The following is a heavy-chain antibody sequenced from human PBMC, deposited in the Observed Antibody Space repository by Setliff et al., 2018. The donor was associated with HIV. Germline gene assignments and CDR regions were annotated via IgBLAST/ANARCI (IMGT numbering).Heavy chain of an antibody. CDR1: GGSISSSSYY. V-gene: IGHV4-39*07. J-gene: IGHJ6*03. CDR3: ARVRVLRGLRDYYYYMDV. Sequence: SETLSLTCTVSGGSISSSSYYWGWIRQPPGKGLEWIGNIYYSGSTYYNPSLKSRVTISVDTSQNQFSLKLNSVTAADTAVYYCARVRVLRGLRDYYYYMDVWGKGTTVTVSS. CDR2: IYYSGST. D-gene: IGHD3-10*01.